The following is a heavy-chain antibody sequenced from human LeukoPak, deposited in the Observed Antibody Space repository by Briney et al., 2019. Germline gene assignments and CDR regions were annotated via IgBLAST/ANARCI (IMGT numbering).Heavy chain of an antibody. V-gene: IGHV4-59*01. CDR2: IYYSGST. Sequence: SETLSLTCTVSGGSISSYYWSWIRQPPGKGLEWIGYIYYSGSTNYNPSLKSRVTISVDTSKNQFSLKLSSVTAADTAVYYCARGFNYYYYYMDVWGKGTTVTVSS. J-gene: IGHJ6*03. CDR1: GGSISSYY. CDR3: ARGFNYYYYYMDV.